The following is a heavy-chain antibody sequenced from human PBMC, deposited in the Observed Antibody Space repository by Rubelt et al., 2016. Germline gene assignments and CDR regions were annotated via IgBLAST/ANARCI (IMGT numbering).Heavy chain of an antibody. D-gene: IGHD3-3*01. J-gene: IGHJ4*02. Sequence: QVQLVQSGAEVKKPGASVKVSCQVSGYTLTELSMHWVRQAPGKGLEWMGGFDPEDGETIYAQKFPGRVTMTEDTATDTAYMELSSLRSEDTAVYYCATIGLEWLLEDYWGQGTLVTVSS. CDR3: ATIGLEWLLEDY. CDR1: GYTLTELS. CDR2: FDPEDGET. V-gene: IGHV1-24*01.